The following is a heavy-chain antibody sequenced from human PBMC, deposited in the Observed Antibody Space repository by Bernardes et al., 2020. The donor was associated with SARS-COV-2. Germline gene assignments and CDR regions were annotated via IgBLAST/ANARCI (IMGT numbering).Heavy chain of an antibody. V-gene: IGHV1-69*13. Sequence: SVKVSCKASGVTFTSYAINWVRQAPGQGLEWMGGIIPFFGAPNYAQKFQGRVTITADESTSTTYMELSSLRSEDTAVYYCAREGRGSGSTTSEVIDYWGQGTLVTVSS. CDR1: GVTFTSYA. CDR3: AREGRGSGSTTSEVIDY. D-gene: IGHD3-10*01. J-gene: IGHJ4*02. CDR2: IIPFFGAP.